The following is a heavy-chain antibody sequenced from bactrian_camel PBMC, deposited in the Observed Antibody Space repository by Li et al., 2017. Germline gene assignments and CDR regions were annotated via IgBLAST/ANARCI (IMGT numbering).Heavy chain of an antibody. CDR2: FGYDGRL. CDR1: DRSFASFDAPD. V-gene: IGHV3S53*01. Sequence: LVESGGGSVHTGETLRLSCTASDRSFASFDAPDMAWYRQAPGKGCEMVSIFGYDGRLQYANSVKGRFTISFDNAKNTLYLQMNDLKPEDTAVYYCAQDSRPPCTSPGTQVTVS. D-gene: IGHD6*01. J-gene: IGHJ4*01.